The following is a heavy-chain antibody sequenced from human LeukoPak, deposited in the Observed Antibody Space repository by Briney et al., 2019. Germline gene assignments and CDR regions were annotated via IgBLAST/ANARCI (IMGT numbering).Heavy chain of an antibody. D-gene: IGHD6-19*01. CDR1: GFTFTSYS. V-gene: IGHV3-64D*09. J-gene: IGHJ5*01. CDR2: INDNGGST. Sequence: PGGSLRLSCSASGFTFTSYSMHWVRQAPGKGLEYVSAINDNGGSTYYGDSVKGRFTISRDNSKNTLYLQMSSLRGDDTAIYYRVSRTSSGWYDFWGQGTLVIVSS. CDR3: VSRTSSGWYDF.